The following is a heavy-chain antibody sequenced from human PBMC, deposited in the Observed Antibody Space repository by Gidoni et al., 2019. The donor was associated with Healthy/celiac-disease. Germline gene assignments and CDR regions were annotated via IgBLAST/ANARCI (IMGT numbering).Heavy chain of an antibody. V-gene: IGHV4-39*01. CDR3: ARHLEWLLVDY. CDR1: GGSISSSSYY. CDR2: IYYSGST. J-gene: IGHJ4*02. Sequence: QLQLQESGPGLVKPSETLSLTCTVSGGSISSSSYYWGWIRQPPGKGLEWIGGIYYSGSTYYNPSLKSRVTISVDTSKNQFSLKLSSVTAADTAVYYCARHLEWLLVDYWGQGTLVTVSS. D-gene: IGHD3-3*01.